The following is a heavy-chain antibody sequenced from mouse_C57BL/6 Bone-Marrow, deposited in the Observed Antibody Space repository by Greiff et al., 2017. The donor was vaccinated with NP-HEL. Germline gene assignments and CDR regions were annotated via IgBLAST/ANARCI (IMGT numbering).Heavy chain of an antibody. CDR3: ARRGYYEDFDY. CDR1: GYTFTSYW. D-gene: IGHD2-3*01. CDR2: IEPNSGGT. V-gene: IGHV1-72*01. J-gene: IGHJ2*01. Sequence: QVQLQQPGAELVKPGASVKLSCKASGYTFTSYWMHWVKQRPGRGLEWIGRIEPNSGGTKYNEKFKSKATLTVDKPSSTAYMQLSSLTSEDSAVYYCARRGYYEDFDYWGQGTTLTVSS.